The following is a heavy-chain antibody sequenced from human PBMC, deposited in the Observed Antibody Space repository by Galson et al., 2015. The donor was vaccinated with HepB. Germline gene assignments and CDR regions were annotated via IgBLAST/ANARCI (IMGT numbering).Heavy chain of an antibody. CDR1: GYTFNNYA. D-gene: IGHD6-25*01. CDR2: INVGNGNT. V-gene: IGHV1-3*01. Sequence: SVKVSCKASGYTFNNYAMHWVRQAPGQRLEWMGWINVGNGNTKYSQKFQGRVTITRDTSASTAYMELSSLRSEDTAVYYCARERPGGSVKNWFDPWGQGTLVIVSS. J-gene: IGHJ5*02. CDR3: ARERPGGSVKNWFDP.